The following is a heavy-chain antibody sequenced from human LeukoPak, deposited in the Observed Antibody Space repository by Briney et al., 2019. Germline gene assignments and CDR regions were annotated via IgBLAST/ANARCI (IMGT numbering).Heavy chain of an antibody. Sequence: ASVKVSCKASGYTFTSYDINWVRQATGQGLEWMGWMNPNSGNTGYAQKFQGRVTMTRNTSISTAYMELSSLRSEDTAVYYCARGGCSSTSCYKYGGGYYYYYGMDVWGQGTTVTVSS. V-gene: IGHV1-8*01. CDR2: MNPNSGNT. CDR3: ARGGCSSTSCYKYGGGYYYYYGMDV. J-gene: IGHJ6*02. D-gene: IGHD2-2*02. CDR1: GYTFTSYD.